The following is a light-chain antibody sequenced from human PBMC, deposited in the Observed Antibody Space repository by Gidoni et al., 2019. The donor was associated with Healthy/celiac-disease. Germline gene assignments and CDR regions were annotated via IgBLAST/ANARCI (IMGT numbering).Light chain of an antibody. Sequence: TLSLSPGERATLSCRASQSVSSSYLAWYQQKPGQAPRLLIYGASSRATGIPDRFSGSGSGTDFTLTISRLEPEDFAVYYCQQYGSSPTWTFGQXTKVEIK. CDR3: QQYGSSPTWT. V-gene: IGKV3-20*01. CDR1: QSVSSSY. J-gene: IGKJ1*01. CDR2: GAS.